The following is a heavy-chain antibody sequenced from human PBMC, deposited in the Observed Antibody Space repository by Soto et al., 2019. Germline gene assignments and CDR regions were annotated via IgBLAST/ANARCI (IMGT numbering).Heavy chain of an antibody. V-gene: IGHV4-4*02. Sequence: SETLSLTCAVSGGSISSSNWWSWVRQPPGKGLEWIGEIYHSGSTNYNPSLKSRVTISVDKSKNQFSLKLSSVTAADTAVYYCARGRVPARRPPFAYWGQGTLVTVSS. J-gene: IGHJ4*02. D-gene: IGHD1-1*01. CDR3: ARGRVPARRPPFAY. CDR2: IYHSGST. CDR1: GGSISSSNW.